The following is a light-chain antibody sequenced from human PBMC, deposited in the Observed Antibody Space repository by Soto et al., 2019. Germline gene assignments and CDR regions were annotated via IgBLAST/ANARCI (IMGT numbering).Light chain of an antibody. CDR1: ITDVGSSNY. CDR2: DVS. V-gene: IGLV2-14*01. CDR3: SSYTTTSTWV. Sequence: QSVLTQPAPVSGSPGQSITISCSGTITDVGSSNYVSWYKQHPGKAPKLMIYDVSNRPSGVSNRFSGSKSGNTASLTISGLQAEDEADYSCSSYTTTSTWVSGGGT. J-gene: IGLJ2*01.